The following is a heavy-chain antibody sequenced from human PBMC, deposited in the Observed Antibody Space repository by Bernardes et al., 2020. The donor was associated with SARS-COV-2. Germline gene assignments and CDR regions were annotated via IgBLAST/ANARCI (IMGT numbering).Heavy chain of an antibody. Sequence: SETLSLTCTVSGGSISSSSSYWTWLLQPPGKGLEWIGSKHYSGTTYFNPSLKSRLTISVDTSESQFSLRLSSVTAADTAVYYCASYSGTYGWFDPWGQGTLVTVSS. D-gene: IGHD1-26*01. CDR2: KHYSGTT. J-gene: IGHJ5*02. CDR1: GGSISSSSSY. V-gene: IGHV4-39*01. CDR3: ASYSGTYGWFDP.